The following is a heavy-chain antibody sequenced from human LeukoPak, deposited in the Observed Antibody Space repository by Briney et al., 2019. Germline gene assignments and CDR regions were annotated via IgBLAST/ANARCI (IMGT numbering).Heavy chain of an antibody. Sequence: SETLSLTCTVSGGSISSYYWSWIRPPAGKGREWIVRIYTSGSTNYNPSLKSRVTMSVDTSKNPFSLKQSPVTAAETVLHYCARFVAAAGGGDFDYWGQKTLDSVST. J-gene: IGHJ4*02. CDR1: GGSISSYY. V-gene: IGHV4-4*07. CDR2: IYTSGST. D-gene: IGHD6-13*01. CDR3: ARFVAAAGGGDFDY.